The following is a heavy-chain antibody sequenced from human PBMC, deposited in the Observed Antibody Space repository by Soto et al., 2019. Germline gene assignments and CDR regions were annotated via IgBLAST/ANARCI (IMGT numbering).Heavy chain of an antibody. Sequence: QSTLKESGPPLVRPTQTLTLTCTFSGFSLSTSGLGVGSIRHRPGKAREWLALIYWNDDKRYSPSLKARLTITKDTSKNQVVLTMTNMDRRDTAKDSGAHRPSGWYRFDYWGQGTLVTVSS. D-gene: IGHD6-19*01. CDR1: GFSLSTSGLG. J-gene: IGHJ4*02. V-gene: IGHV2-5*01. CDR3: AHRPSGWYRFDY. CDR2: IYWNDDK.